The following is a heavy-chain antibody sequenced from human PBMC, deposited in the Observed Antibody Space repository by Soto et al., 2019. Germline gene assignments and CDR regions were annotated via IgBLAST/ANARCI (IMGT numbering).Heavy chain of an antibody. CDR1: GGSISSYY. CDR2: IYYSGST. V-gene: IGHV4-59*01. J-gene: IGHJ4*02. CDR3: ARDRYDLRVFDY. Sequence: PSETLSLTCTVSGGSISSYYWSWIRQPPGKGLEWIGYIYYSGSTNYNPSLKSRVTISVDTSKNQFSLKLSSVTAADTAVYYCARDRYDLRVFDYWGQGILVTV. D-gene: IGHD3-3*01.